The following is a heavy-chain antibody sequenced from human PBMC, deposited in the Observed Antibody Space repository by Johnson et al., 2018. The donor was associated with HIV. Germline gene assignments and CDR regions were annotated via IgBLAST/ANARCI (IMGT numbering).Heavy chain of an antibody. J-gene: IGHJ3*02. CDR2: MSYDGSFQ. D-gene: IGHD6-25*01. Sequence: QLVESGGGVVQPGRSLRLSCAASGFTFGSYALHWVRQAPGKGLEWVAVMSYDGSFQDYADSVRGRFTISRDNSRSTLFLEMINLRDEDTALYYCARDVAAAKMDAFDTWGQGTMVIVSS. CDR1: GFTFGSYA. CDR3: ARDVAAAKMDAFDT. V-gene: IGHV3-30*01.